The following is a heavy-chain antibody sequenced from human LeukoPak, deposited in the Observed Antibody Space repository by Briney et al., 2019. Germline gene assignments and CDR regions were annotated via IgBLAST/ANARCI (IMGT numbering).Heavy chain of an antibody. Sequence: GGSLRLSCAASGFPFSSYGMHWVRQAPGKGLEWVARLVYDARSDYANSVKGRFSISRDDSKNTLFLDMSNLRVEDTALYYCARDLSAAFDFWGQGALVTVSS. D-gene: IGHD6-19*01. CDR3: ARDLSAAFDF. V-gene: IGHV3-33*01. J-gene: IGHJ4*02. CDR1: GFPFSSYG. CDR2: LVYDARS.